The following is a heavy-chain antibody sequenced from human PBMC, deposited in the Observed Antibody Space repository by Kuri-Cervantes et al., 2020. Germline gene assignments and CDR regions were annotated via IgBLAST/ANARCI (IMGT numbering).Heavy chain of an antibody. D-gene: IGHD6-13*01. CDR1: GDFMANFY. CDR3: ARDHSRTWFLHFDY. V-gene: IGHV4-59*13. Sequence: SETLSLTCTVSGDFMANFYWSWIRQSPGKGLEWIGFIFDTGNTDYNPSLKSRVTIAVDTSKSQFSLKLTSVTAADTAVYYCARDHSRTWFLHFDYWGQGTLVTVSS. J-gene: IGHJ4*02. CDR2: IFDTGNT.